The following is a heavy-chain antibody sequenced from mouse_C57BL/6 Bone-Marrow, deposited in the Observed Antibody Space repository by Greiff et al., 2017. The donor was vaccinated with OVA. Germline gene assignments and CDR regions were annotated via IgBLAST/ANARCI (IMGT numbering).Heavy chain of an antibody. CDR1: GYTFTSYW. CDR3: ARGGKTRGFAY. CDR2: INPSNGGT. Sequence: VQLQQPGTELVKPGASVKLSCKASGYTFTSYWMHWVKQRPGQGLEWIGNINPSNGGTNYNEQFKSKATLTVAKSSSTAYMQLSSLTSEDSAVYCGARGGKTRGFAYWGQGTLVTVSA. J-gene: IGHJ3*01. V-gene: IGHV1-53*01.